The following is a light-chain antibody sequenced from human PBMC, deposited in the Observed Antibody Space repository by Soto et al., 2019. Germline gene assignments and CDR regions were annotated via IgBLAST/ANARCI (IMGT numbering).Light chain of an antibody. V-gene: IGKV3-20*01. J-gene: IGKJ1*01. CDR3: EQDDNSPTWT. CDR2: VTS. CDR1: QSVSSNY. Sequence: EIVLTQSPCTLSFSPGERATLSCRASQSVSSNYLAWYQQKHVQAPSLLIYVTSTRATGIPGRFSGSGSGTDFTLTISSLEPDDSAVYYCEQDDNSPTWTFGQGTKVESK.